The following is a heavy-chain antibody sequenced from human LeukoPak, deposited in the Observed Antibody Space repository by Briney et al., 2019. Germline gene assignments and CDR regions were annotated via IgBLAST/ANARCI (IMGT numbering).Heavy chain of an antibody. CDR3: ARGRLVAAAGIDY. V-gene: IGHV4-39*07. Sequence: SETLSLTCTVSGGSISSSSYYWGWIRQPPGKGLEWIGSIYYSGSTFYNPSLKSRVTISVDTSKNQFSLKLSSVTAADTAVYYCARGRLVAAAGIDYWGQGTLVTVSS. CDR1: GGSISSSSYY. D-gene: IGHD6-13*01. J-gene: IGHJ4*02. CDR2: IYYSGST.